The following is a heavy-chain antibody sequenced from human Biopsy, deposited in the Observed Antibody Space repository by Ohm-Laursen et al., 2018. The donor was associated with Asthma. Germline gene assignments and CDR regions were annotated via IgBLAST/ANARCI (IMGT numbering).Heavy chain of an antibody. V-gene: IGHV4-59*07. Sequence: SDTLSLTCSVYGGSISSFYWSWIRQSPEKGLGWMGYVYWTGSTNYTPSLKSRITMSVDTSKNRMFLELTSVTAADTTIYYCVRAVRNEQWLAPFDYWGQGKPVTVSS. J-gene: IGHJ4*02. CDR2: VYWTGST. D-gene: IGHD6-19*01. CDR1: GGSISSFY. CDR3: VRAVRNEQWLAPFDY.